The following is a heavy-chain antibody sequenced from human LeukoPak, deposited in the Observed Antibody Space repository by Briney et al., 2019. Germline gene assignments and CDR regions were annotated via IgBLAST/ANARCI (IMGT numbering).Heavy chain of an antibody. CDR3: ARHQTGTSNYHYYYMDV. CDR1: GGSISSRHY. J-gene: IGHJ6*03. D-gene: IGHD1-7*01. V-gene: IGHV4-39*01. CDR2: IHYSGST. Sequence: PSETLSLTCTVSGGSISSRHYWGWIRQPPGKGLEWIGSIHYSGSTDYNPSLKSRVTISVDTSKNQFSLRLSSVTAADTAVYYRARHQTGTSNYHYYYMDVWGKGTTVTVSS.